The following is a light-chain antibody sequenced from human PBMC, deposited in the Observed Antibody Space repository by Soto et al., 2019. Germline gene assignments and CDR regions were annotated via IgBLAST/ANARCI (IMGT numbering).Light chain of an antibody. J-gene: IGKJ2*01. CDR1: QSVSSNY. V-gene: IGKV3-20*01. CDR3: HQFAGSPYA. CDR2: GAS. Sequence: EIVLTQSPGTLSLSPGERATLSCRASQSVSSNYLAWYQQKPGQAPRLLIFGASSRATGIPDRFSGSVSGTDFTLTISRLEPEYFAVYYCHQFAGSPYAFGQGTKLENK.